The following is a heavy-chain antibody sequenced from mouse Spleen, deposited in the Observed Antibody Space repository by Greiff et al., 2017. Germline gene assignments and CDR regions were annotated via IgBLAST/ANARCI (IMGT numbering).Heavy chain of an antibody. CDR3: ARDYGSIIYAMDY. CDR1: GFTFSSYG. V-gene: IGHV5-9-2*01. J-gene: IGHJ4*01. D-gene: IGHD1-1*01. CDR2: ISGGGSYT. Sequence: EVKLVESGGGLVKPGGSLKLSCAASGFTFSSYGMSWVRQTPEKRLEWVATISGGGSYTYYPDSVKGRFTISRDNAKNNLYLQMSSLRSEDTALYYCARDYGSIIYAMDYWGQGTSVTVSS.